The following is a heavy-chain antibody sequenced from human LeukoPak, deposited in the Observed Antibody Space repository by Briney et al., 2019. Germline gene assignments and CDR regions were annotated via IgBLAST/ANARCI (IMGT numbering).Heavy chain of an antibody. CDR3: VRDGGGTTPYDC. CDR2: ISPDGRNI. CDR1: GFTLSDYW. V-gene: IGHV3-74*01. Sequence: TGESLRLSCAASGFTLSDYWMNWVRQVPGKGPVWVSHISPDGRNIAYADSVKGRFTISRDSAKNTLYLQMNSLRVEDTAVYYCVRDGGGTTPYDCWGQGSLVTVSS. J-gene: IGHJ4*02. D-gene: IGHD1-7*01.